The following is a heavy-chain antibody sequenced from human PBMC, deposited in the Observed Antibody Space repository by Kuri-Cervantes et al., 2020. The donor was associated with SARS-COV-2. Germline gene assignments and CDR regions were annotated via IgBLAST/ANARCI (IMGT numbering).Heavy chain of an antibody. CDR2: ISYDGSNK. Sequence: GGSLRLSCAASGFTFSSYAMHWVRQAPGKGLEWVAVISYDGSNKYYADSVKGRFTISRDNPKNTLYLQMNSLRAEDTAVYYCARELGSSGWNDAFDIWGQGTMVTVSS. V-gene: IGHV3-30-3*01. D-gene: IGHD6-19*01. CDR1: GFTFSSYA. J-gene: IGHJ3*02. CDR3: ARELGSSGWNDAFDI.